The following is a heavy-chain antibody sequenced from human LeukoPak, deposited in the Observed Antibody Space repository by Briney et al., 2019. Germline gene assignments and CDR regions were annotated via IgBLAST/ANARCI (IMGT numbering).Heavy chain of an antibody. CDR3: AREEYYYDSSGYYYLRRLDY. V-gene: IGHV1-69*06. J-gene: IGHJ4*02. Sequence: GASVKVSCKASGYTFTSYGISWVRQAPGQGLEWMGGIIPIFGTANYAQKFQGRVTITADKSTSTAYMELSSLRSEDTAVYYCAREEYYYDSSGYYYLRRLDYWGQGTLVTVSS. CDR2: IIPIFGTA. D-gene: IGHD3-22*01. CDR1: GYTFTSYG.